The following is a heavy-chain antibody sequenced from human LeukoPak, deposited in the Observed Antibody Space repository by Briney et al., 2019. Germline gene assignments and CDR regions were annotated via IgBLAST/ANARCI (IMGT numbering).Heavy chain of an antibody. Sequence: SETLSLTCTVSGVSISSSNCYWGWIRQPPGKGLEWIGSIYYSGNTYYNASLKSQVSISIDTSKNQFSLKVTSVTAADTAVYYCARQTGSGLFILPGGQGTLVTVSS. J-gene: IGHJ4*02. D-gene: IGHD3/OR15-3a*01. CDR1: GVSISSSNCY. V-gene: IGHV4-39*01. CDR2: IYYSGNT. CDR3: ARQTGSGLFILP.